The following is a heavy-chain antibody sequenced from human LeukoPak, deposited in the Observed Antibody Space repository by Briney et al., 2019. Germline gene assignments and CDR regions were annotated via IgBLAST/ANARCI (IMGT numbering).Heavy chain of an antibody. V-gene: IGHV3-66*01. CDR3: ARVRGYAFDY. D-gene: IGHD1-1*01. CDR2: IYSGGST. Sequence: PGGSLRLSCAASGFTVTSNYMSWVRQAPGKGLEWVSVIYSGGSTYYADSVKGRFTISRDNSKNTVYLQMNSLRAEDTAVYYCARVRGYAFDYWGQGTLVTVSS. J-gene: IGHJ4*02. CDR1: GFTVTSNY.